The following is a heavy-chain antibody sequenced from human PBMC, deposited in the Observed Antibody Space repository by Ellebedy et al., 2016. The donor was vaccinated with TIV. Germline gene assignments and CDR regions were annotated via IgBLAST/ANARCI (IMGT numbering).Heavy chain of an antibody. J-gene: IGHJ4*02. Sequence: ASVKVSCKASGYTFTSYGISWVRQAPGQGLEWMGWISAYNGNTNYAQKFQGRVTITADESTTTAYMELSGLRSEDTAVYYCARSTPHDYSDYHFDYWGQGTLVTVSS. CDR1: GYTFTSYG. V-gene: IGHV1-18*04. D-gene: IGHD4-11*01. CDR3: ARSTPHDYSDYHFDY. CDR2: ISAYNGNT.